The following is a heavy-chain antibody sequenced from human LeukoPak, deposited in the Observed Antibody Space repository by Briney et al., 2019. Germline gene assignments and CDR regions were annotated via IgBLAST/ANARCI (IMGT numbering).Heavy chain of an antibody. CDR1: GFTFSSYS. CDR3: ARDHLFEWEHTGSAFDI. V-gene: IGHV3-21*01. D-gene: IGHD1-26*01. Sequence: GGSLRLSCAASGFTFSSYSMNWVRQAPGKGLEWVSSISSSSSSYIYYADSVKGRFTISRDNAKNSLYLQMNSLRAEDTAVYYCARDHLFEWEHTGSAFDIWGQGTMVTVSS. J-gene: IGHJ3*02. CDR2: ISSSSSSYI.